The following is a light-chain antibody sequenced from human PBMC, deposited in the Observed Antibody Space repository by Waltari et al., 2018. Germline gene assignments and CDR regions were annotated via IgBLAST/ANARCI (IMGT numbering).Light chain of an antibody. CDR3: CSYAGRSTWV. CDR2: EGS. V-gene: IGLV2-23*01. Sequence: QSALTRPASVSGSHGQSITISCPGTSSDVGRYYQVSRNQQEPSKAPKPMIHEGSKRPSGVSNRLCGSKSGNTASLTISGLQAEDEADYYCCSYAGRSTWVFGGGTKLTVL. CDR1: SSDVGRYYQ. J-gene: IGLJ3*02.